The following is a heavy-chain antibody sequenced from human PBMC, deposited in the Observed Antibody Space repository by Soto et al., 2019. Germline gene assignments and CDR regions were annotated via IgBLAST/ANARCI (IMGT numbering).Heavy chain of an antibody. CDR3: ARTESGYSYGFAEV. Sequence: PGESLKISCKAFRYSLTDYWIGWVRQMPGKGLEWMGFIYPGDSDTRYSPSFQGQVTISADKSIGTAYLQWSSLKASDTAMYYCARTESGYSYGFAEVWGQGTTVTVSS. CDR2: IYPGDSDT. CDR1: RYSLTDYW. D-gene: IGHD5-18*01. V-gene: IGHV5-51*01. J-gene: IGHJ6*02.